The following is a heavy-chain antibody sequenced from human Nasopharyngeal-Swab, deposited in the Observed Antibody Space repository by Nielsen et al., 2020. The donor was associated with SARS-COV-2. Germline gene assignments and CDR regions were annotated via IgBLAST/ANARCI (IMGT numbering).Heavy chain of an antibody. CDR3: ARPHYDSSGHDLGDY. CDR2: IIPILGIA. CDR1: VGTFSSYA. Sequence: SSVTVSCKASVGTFSSYAIIWVRQAPGQGLEWMGRIIPILGIANYAQKFQGRVTITADKSTSTAYMELSSLRSEDTAVYYCARPHYDSSGHDLGDYWGQGTLVTVSS. D-gene: IGHD3-22*01. V-gene: IGHV1-69*04. J-gene: IGHJ4*02.